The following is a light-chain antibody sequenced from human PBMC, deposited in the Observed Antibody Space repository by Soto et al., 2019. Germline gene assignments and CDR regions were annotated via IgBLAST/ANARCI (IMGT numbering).Light chain of an antibody. CDR3: QQYGSIPWT. V-gene: IGKV3-20*01. CDR2: GAS. J-gene: IGKJ1*01. Sequence: EIVLTQSPGTLSLSPGERATLSCRASQSVGSSYLAWYQQKPGQAPRLLIYGASSRATGIPDRFSGSGSGTDFTLTISRLEPEDFAVYYCQQYGSIPWTFGQGTKVDIK. CDR1: QSVGSSY.